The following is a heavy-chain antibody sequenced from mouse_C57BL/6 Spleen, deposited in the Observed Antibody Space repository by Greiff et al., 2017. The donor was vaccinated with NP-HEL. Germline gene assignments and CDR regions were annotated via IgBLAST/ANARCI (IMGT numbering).Heavy chain of an antibody. D-gene: IGHD1-1*01. CDR1: GFTFSDYG. CDR3: ARSSYGYYAMDD. CDR2: ISSGSSTI. Sequence: EVQVVESGGGLVKPGGSLKLSCAASGFTFSDYGMHWVRQAPEKGLEWVAYISSGSSTIYYADTVKGRFTISRDNAKNTLFLQMTSLRSEDTAMYYCARSSYGYYAMDDWGQGTSVSVSS. V-gene: IGHV5-17*01. J-gene: IGHJ4*01.